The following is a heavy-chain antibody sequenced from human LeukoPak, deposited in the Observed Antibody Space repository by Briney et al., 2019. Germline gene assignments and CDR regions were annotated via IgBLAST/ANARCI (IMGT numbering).Heavy chain of an antibody. CDR2: LYGSGSA. CDR1: DGSINSDS. V-gene: IGHV4-59*01. Sequence: SETLSLTCTVSDGSINSDSWTWIRQPPGKGLEWIAYLYGSGSADYNASLKSRVTMSVDTSKRQFSLNVSSATAADTAVYFCARDRAPWDYAGGAFDIWGQGTMVTVSS. CDR3: ARDRAPWDYAGGAFDI. J-gene: IGHJ3*02. D-gene: IGHD3-16*01.